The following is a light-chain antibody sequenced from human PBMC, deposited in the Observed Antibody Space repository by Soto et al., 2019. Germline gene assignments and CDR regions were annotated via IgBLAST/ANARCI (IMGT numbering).Light chain of an antibody. CDR3: QQYYSIPPT. V-gene: IGKV4-1*01. Sequence: IVMTQSPASLAVPLGERATINCKSSQTVLYSSNNKNYLAWYQQKPGQPPKLLIYWASTRESGVPDRFSGSGSGTDFTLTISSLRAEDVAVYYCQQYYSIPPTFGGGTKVDIK. J-gene: IGKJ4*01. CDR1: QTVLYSSNNKNY. CDR2: WAS.